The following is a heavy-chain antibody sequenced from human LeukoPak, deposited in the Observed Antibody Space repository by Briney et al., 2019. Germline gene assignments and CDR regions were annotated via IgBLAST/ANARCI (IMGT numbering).Heavy chain of an antibody. CDR1: GFTFSSYD. J-gene: IGHJ4*02. Sequence: PGGSLRLSCAASGFTFSSYDIHWVRQAPGKGLEWVAFIRYDGSNKYYADSVRGRFTISRDSAKNSLYLQVNSLRVEDTAIYYCARGGAARPDYWGQGALVTVSS. V-gene: IGHV3-30*02. CDR3: ARGGAARPDY. D-gene: IGHD6-6*01. CDR2: IRYDGSNK.